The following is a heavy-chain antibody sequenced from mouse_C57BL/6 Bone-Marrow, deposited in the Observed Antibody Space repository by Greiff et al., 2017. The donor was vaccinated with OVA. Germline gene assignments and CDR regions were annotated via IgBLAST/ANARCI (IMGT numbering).Heavy chain of an antibody. Sequence: VQLQQSGPELVKPGASVKISCKASGYAFSSSWMNWVKQRPGKGLEWIGRIYPGDGDTNYNGKFKGKATLTADKSSSTAYMQLISLTSEDSAVYFCARKAYYSKGFDYWGQGTTLTVSS. CDR1: GYAFSSSW. CDR2: IYPGDGDT. J-gene: IGHJ2*01. CDR3: ARKAYYSKGFDY. V-gene: IGHV1-82*01. D-gene: IGHD2-5*01.